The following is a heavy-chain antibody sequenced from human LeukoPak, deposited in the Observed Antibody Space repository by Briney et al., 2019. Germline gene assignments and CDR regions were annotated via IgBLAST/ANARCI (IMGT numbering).Heavy chain of an antibody. D-gene: IGHD3-22*01. J-gene: IGHJ1*01. V-gene: IGHV3-74*01. CDR3: ARAPSEIGGYYPEYFRH. Sequence: GGSLRLSCAASGFTFSSYWMHWVGQAPGKGLVWVSRIKSDGSTSYADSVKGRFTISRDNAKNTVSLQMNSLRAEDTGVYYCARAPSEIGGYYPEYFRHWGQGTLVTVSS. CDR2: IKSDGST. CDR1: GFTFSSYW.